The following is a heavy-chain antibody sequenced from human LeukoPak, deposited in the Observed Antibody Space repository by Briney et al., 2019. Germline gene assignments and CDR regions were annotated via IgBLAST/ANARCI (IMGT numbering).Heavy chain of an antibody. D-gene: IGHD1-26*01. Sequence: SVKVSCKASGGTFSSYAIRWVRQAPGQGLEWMGGIIPIFGTANYAQKFQGRVTITTDESTSTAYMELSSLRSEDTAVYYCASEESGELPTLWGQGTLVTVSS. V-gene: IGHV1-69*05. CDR2: IIPIFGTA. CDR1: GGTFSSYA. CDR3: ASEESGELPTL. J-gene: IGHJ4*02.